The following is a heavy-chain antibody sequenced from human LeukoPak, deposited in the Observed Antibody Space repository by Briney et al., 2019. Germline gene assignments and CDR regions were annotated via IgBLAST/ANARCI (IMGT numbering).Heavy chain of an antibody. CDR2: ISGSGASK. Sequence: PGGSLRLSCAASGFTFSSYWMSWVRQAPGKGLEWVSSISGSGASKYYADSVKGRFTISRDNSKNTLYLQMNSLRAEDTAVYYCARRAGAYSHPYDYWGQGTLVTVSS. CDR3: ARRAGAYSHPYDY. J-gene: IGHJ4*02. CDR1: GFTFSSYW. V-gene: IGHV3-23*01. D-gene: IGHD4/OR15-4a*01.